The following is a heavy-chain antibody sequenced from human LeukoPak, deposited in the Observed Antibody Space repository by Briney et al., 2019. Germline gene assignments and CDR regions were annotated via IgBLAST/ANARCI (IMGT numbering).Heavy chain of an antibody. V-gene: IGHV3-73*01. J-gene: IGHJ4*02. CDR3: TRPGTMTNSGY. CDR1: GFTFSGSA. Sequence: GGSLRLSCAASGFTFSGSAMHWVRQASGKGLEWVGRIRSKANSYATAYAASVKGRFTTSRDDSKNTAYLQMNSLKTEDTAVYYCTRPGTMTNSGYWGQGTLVTVSS. CDR2: IRSKANSYAT. D-gene: IGHD3-22*01.